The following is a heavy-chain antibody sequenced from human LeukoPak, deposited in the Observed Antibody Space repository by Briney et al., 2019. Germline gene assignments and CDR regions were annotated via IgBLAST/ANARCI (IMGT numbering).Heavy chain of an antibody. D-gene: IGHD3-10*01. CDR1: GGTFSSYA. Sequence: GASVKVSCKASGGTFSSYAISWVRQAPGQGLEWMGGIIPIFGTANYAQKFQGRVTITADESTGTAYMELSSLRSEDTAVYYCARSKITMVRGVIRGNWFDPWGQGTLVTVSS. J-gene: IGHJ5*02. V-gene: IGHV1-69*01. CDR2: IIPIFGTA. CDR3: ARSKITMVRGVIRGNWFDP.